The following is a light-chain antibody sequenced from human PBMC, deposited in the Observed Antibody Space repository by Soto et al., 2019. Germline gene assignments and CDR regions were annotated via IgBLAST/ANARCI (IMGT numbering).Light chain of an antibody. CDR3: QQRSNWPIT. CDR1: QSVSSY. V-gene: IGKV3-11*01. CDR2: DAS. Sequence: PGERATLSCRASQSVSSYLAWYQQKPGQAPRLLIYDASNRATGIPARFSGSGSGTDFTLTISSLEPEDSAVYYCQQRSNWPITFGQGTRLEIK. J-gene: IGKJ5*01.